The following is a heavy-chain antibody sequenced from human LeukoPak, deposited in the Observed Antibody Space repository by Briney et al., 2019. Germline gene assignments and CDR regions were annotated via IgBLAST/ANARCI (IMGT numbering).Heavy chain of an antibody. Sequence: GASVKVSFKASGYTFTSYGISWVRQAPGQGLEWMGWISAYNGNTNYAQKLQGRVTMTTDTSTSTAYMELRSLRSDDTAVYYCARDRGIWFGELLSYWGQGTLVTVPS. V-gene: IGHV1-18*01. CDR1: GYTFTSYG. CDR2: ISAYNGNT. J-gene: IGHJ4*02. D-gene: IGHD3-10*01. CDR3: ARDRGIWFGELLSY.